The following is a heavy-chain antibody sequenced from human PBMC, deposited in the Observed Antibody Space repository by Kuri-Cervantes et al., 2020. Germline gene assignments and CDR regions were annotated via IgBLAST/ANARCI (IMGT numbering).Heavy chain of an antibody. J-gene: IGHJ4*02. CDR2: ISSSGSTI. V-gene: IGHV3-48*03. CDR3: AKDSRSGYSSSWSPFDY. D-gene: IGHD6-13*01. Sequence: GESLKISCAASGFTFSSYEMNWVRQAPGKGLEWVSYISSSGSTIYYADSVKGRFTISRDNAKNSLYLQMNSLRAEDTALYYCAKDSRSGYSSSWSPFDYWGQGTLVTVSS. CDR1: GFTFSSYE.